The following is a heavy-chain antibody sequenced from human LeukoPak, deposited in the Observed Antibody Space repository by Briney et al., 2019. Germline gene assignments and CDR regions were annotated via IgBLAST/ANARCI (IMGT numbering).Heavy chain of an antibody. Sequence: GGSLRLSCAASGFTFSSYEMNWVRQAPGKGLEWVSYISSSGSTIYYADSVKGRFTISRDNAKNSLYLQMNSLRAEDTAVYYCASVQTYGSGSSSDYWGQGTLVTVSS. CDR1: GFTFSSYE. V-gene: IGHV3-48*03. D-gene: IGHD3-10*01. CDR2: ISSSGSTI. CDR3: ASVQTYGSGSSSDY. J-gene: IGHJ4*02.